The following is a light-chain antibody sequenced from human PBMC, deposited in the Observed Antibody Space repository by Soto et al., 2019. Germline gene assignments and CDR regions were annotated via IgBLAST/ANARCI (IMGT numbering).Light chain of an antibody. J-gene: IGKJ1*01. Sequence: DIQMTQSPSTLSASVGDRVTITCRASQSISSWLAWYPQKPGKAPKLLIYDASSLESGVPSRFSGSRSGTEFTLTISSLQPDDFATYYCQQYNSYSPWTFGQGTKVEIK. CDR2: DAS. CDR3: QQYNSYSPWT. V-gene: IGKV1-5*01. CDR1: QSISSW.